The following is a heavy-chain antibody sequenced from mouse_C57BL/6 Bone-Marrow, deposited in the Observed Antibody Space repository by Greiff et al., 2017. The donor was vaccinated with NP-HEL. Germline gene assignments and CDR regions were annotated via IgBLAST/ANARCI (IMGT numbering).Heavy chain of an antibody. Sequence: EVQLQQSGPELVKPGASVKISCKASGYTFTDYYMNWVKQSHGKSLEWIGDINPNNGGTSYNQKFKGKATLTVDKSSSTAYMELRSLTSEDSAVYYGASDITTVRGYYFDYWGQGTTLTVSS. V-gene: IGHV1-26*01. CDR2: INPNNGGT. CDR3: ASDITTVRGYYFDY. D-gene: IGHD1-1*01. J-gene: IGHJ2*01. CDR1: GYTFTDYY.